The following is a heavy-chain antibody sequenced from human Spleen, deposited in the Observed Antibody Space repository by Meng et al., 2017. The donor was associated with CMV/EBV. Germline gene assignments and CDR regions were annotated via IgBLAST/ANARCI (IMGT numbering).Heavy chain of an antibody. D-gene: IGHD6-13*01. V-gene: IGHV1-2*02. CDR1: GYPFTDNF. CDR2: INPKSGAT. Sequence: SGYPFTDNFMFWVRKAPGQGLESMGYINPKSGATRYARKFQGRVTMTRDTSISTVYMELSSLRSDDTAVYYCARSLEYSSLFGIDPWGQGTLVTVSS. J-gene: IGHJ5*02. CDR3: ARSLEYSSLFGIDP.